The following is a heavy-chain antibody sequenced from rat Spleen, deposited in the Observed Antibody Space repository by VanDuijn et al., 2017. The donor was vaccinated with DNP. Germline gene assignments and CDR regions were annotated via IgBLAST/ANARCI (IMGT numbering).Heavy chain of an antibody. J-gene: IGHJ1*01. CDR2: ITSSGDNT. V-gene: IGHV5-25*01. Sequence: EVQLVESGGGLVRPGRSLKLSCAASGFIFSNYDMAWVRQAPTKGLEWVASITSSGDNTFYRDSVKGRFTVSRDNAKSTLYLQMDSLRSDDTATYYCARDQGFWGPGTMVTVSS. CDR1: GFIFSNYD. CDR3: ARDQGF.